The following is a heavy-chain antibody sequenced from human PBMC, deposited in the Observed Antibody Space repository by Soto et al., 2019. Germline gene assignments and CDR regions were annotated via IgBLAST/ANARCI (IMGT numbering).Heavy chain of an antibody. Sequence: GGSLRLSCAASGFTFSSYAMSWVRQAPGKGLEWVSAISGSGGSTDYADSVKGRFTISRDNSKNTLYLQMNSLRAEDTAVYYCAKVKYYYDSSGYGAYYFDYWGQGTLVTVSS. CDR3: AKVKYYYDSSGYGAYYFDY. CDR2: ISGSGGST. CDR1: GFTFSSYA. D-gene: IGHD3-22*01. J-gene: IGHJ4*02. V-gene: IGHV3-23*01.